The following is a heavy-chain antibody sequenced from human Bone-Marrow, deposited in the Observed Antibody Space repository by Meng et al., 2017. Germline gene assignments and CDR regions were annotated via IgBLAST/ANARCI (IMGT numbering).Heavy chain of an antibody. D-gene: IGHD2-2*01. CDR1: GYTFTGYY. Sequence: ASVKVSCKASGYTFTGYYMHWVRQAPGQGLEWMGWINPNSGGTNYAQKFQGRVTMTRDTSISTAYMELSRLRSDDTPVYYCATTRCSSTSCLPTYYYYGMDVWGQGTTVTVSS. CDR3: ATTRCSSTSCLPTYYYYGMDV. CDR2: INPNSGGT. V-gene: IGHV1-2*02. J-gene: IGHJ6*02.